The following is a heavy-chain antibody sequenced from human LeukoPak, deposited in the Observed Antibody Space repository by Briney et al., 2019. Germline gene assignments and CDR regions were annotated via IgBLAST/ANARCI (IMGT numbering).Heavy chain of an antibody. CDR2: FDPEDGET. CDR3: ATASYCSSTSCPLIAYYFDY. CDR1: GYTLTELS. J-gene: IGHJ4*02. D-gene: IGHD2-2*01. V-gene: IGHV1-24*01. Sequence: VASVTVSFKVSGYTLTELSMHWVRQAPGKGLEWMGGFDPEDGETIYAQKFQGRVTMTEDTSTDTAYMELSSLRSEDTAVYYCATASYCSSTSCPLIAYYFDYWGQGTLVTVSS.